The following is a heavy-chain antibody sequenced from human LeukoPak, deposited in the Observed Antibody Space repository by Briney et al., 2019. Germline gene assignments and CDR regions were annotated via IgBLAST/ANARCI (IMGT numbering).Heavy chain of an antibody. CDR2: IYTSGST. J-gene: IGHJ4*02. CDR1: AGSISSYY. Sequence: SESLSLTCTVSAGSISSYYGSSVRQPAGKGLEWIGRIYTSGSTNYNPSLKSRVTISVDTSKNQFSLKLSSVTGADRAVYTCASSRLDDCDRSVYYSGVDYWGQGTLVTVSS. D-gene: IGHD3-22*01. CDR3: ASSRLDDCDRSVYYSGVDY. V-gene: IGHV4-4*07.